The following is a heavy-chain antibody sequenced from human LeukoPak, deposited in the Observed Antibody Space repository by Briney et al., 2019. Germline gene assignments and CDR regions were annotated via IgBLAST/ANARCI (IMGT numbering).Heavy chain of an antibody. D-gene: IGHD2-15*01. J-gene: IGHJ3*02. CDR1: GYTFTGYY. CDR3: ARRPRYCSDSSCWGRTFDI. V-gene: IGHV1-2*06. CDR2: INPNSGGT. Sequence: GASVKVSCKASGYTFTGYYMHWVRQAPGQGLEWMGRINPNSGGTNYAQKFQGRVTMTRDTSISTAYMELSRLRSDDTAVYYCARRPRYCSDSSCWGRTFDIWGQGTMVTVSS.